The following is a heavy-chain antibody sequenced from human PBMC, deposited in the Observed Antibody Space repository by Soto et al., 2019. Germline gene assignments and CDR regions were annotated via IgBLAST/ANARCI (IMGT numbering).Heavy chain of an antibody. J-gene: IGHJ5*02. V-gene: IGHV1-18*01. CDR3: ARGVDGVVSYWFAP. D-gene: IGHD3-3*01. CDR1: GFTFTSHC. Sequence: ASVKGSCKASGFTFTSHCIRCVRQAPGQGLEWMGWISAYNGNTNYAQKLQGRVTMTTDTSTSTAYMELRSLRSDDTAVYYCARGVDGVVSYWFAPWVQGTLVTVSS. CDR2: ISAYNGNT.